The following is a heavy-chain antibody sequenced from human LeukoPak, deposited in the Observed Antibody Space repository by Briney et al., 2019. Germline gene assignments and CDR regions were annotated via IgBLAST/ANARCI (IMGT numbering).Heavy chain of an antibody. D-gene: IGHD1-1*01. CDR1: GFPFSEYS. CDR2: IGISSGNT. Sequence: GGSLRLSCAASGFPFSEYSMNWVRQAPGKGLEWISYIGISSGNTKYADSVKGRFTISGDNAKNSLYLQMNSLRVEDTAVYYCARDHNYAFDNWGQGTLATVSS. CDR3: ARDHNYAFDN. J-gene: IGHJ4*02. V-gene: IGHV3-11*06.